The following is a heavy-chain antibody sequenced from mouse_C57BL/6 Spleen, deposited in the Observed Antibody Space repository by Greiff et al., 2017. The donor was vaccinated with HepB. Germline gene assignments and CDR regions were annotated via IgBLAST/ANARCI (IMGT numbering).Heavy chain of an antibody. CDR3: ARAGGSSYGDY. CDR2: INPGSGGT. D-gene: IGHD1-1*01. V-gene: IGHV1-54*01. J-gene: IGHJ2*01. CDR1: GYAFTNYL. Sequence: QVQLQQSGAELVRPGTSVKVSCKASGYAFTNYLIEWVKQRPGQGLEWIGVINPGSGGTNYNEKFKGKATLTADKSSSTAYMQLSSLTSEDSAVYFCARAGGSSYGDYWGQGTTLTVSS.